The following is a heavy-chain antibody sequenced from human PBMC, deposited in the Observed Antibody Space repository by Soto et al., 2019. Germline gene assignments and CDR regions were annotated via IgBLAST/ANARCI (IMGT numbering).Heavy chain of an antibody. Sequence: ASVKVSCKASGYTFINYYMHWVRQAPGQGLEWMGIINPNGGSTTYAQRFQGRVTSTRDTSTNTVNMELSSLRSEDTAVYYCAREKWLVRRNDPFDIWGQGTMVTVSS. D-gene: IGHD6-19*01. CDR1: GYTFINYY. CDR2: INPNGGST. V-gene: IGHV1-46*01. J-gene: IGHJ3*02. CDR3: AREKWLVRRNDPFDI.